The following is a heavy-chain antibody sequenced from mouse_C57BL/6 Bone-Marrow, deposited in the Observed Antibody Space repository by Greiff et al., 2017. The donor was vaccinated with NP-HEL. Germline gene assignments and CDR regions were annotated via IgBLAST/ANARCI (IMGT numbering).Heavy chain of an antibody. CDR3: AAHGAFAY. Sequence: QVQLQQSGAELARPGASVKLSCKASGYTFTSYGISWVKQRTGQGLEWIGEIYPRSGNTYYNEKFKGKAKLTADKSSSTAYMELRSLTSEDSAVYFCAAHGAFAYWGQGTLVTVSA. CDR2: IYPRSGNT. CDR1: GYTFTSYG. J-gene: IGHJ3*01. V-gene: IGHV1-81*01.